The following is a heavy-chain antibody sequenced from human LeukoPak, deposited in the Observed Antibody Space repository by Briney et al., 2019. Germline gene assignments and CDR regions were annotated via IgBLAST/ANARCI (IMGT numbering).Heavy chain of an antibody. CDR1: DGPFSGYY. CDR3: ARARGYTYGYWFDP. J-gene: IGHJ5*02. Sequence: PSETLSLTFAVYDGPFSGYYWSWLRQSPGKGLEWIGYIYYDGSTYYNPSLKSRLTISGDTSKRQFSLNLSSVTAADTAVYYCARARGYTYGYWFDPWGQGILVSVSS. D-gene: IGHD5-18*01. CDR2: IYYDGST. V-gene: IGHV4-34*09.